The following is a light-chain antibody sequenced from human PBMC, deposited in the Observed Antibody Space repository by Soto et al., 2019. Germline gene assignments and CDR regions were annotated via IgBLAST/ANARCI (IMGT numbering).Light chain of an antibody. J-gene: IGKJ1*01. CDR2: SAS. Sequence: EIVLTQSPGTLSLSPGERGTLSCRASQNLGTLYLAWFQQKSGQAPRLLIYSASRRATGIPDGFTGSGSGTDFTLTISRLEPEDFAVYYCHQYGSSPPTFGQGTKVDIK. CDR1: QNLGTLY. V-gene: IGKV3-20*01. CDR3: HQYGSSPPT.